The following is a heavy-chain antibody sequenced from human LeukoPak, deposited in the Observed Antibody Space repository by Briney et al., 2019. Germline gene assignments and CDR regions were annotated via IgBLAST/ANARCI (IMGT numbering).Heavy chain of an antibody. CDR1: GFTFSSYW. CDR2: IKQDGSEK. D-gene: IGHD3-10*01. V-gene: IGHV3-7*03. Sequence: GGCLRLSCAASGFTFSSYWMSWVRQAPGKGLEWVANIKQDGSEKYYVDSVKGRLTISRDNAKNSLYLQMNSLRAEDTAVYYCARDRDYGFVRYFDYWGQGTLVTVSS. CDR3: ARDRDYGFVRYFDY. J-gene: IGHJ4*02.